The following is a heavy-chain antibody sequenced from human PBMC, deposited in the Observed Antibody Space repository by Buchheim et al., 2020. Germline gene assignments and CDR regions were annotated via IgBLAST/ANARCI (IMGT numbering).Heavy chain of an antibody. CDR3: ARGGRRYCSGGSCRKFDP. J-gene: IGHJ5*02. CDR2: INHSGST. D-gene: IGHD2-15*01. CDR1: GGSFSGYY. Sequence: QVQLQQWGAGLLKPSETLSLTCAVYGGSFSGYYWSWIRQPPGKGLEWIGEINHSGSTNYNPSLKSRVPISVDTSKNQFSLKLSSVTAADTAVYYCARGGRRYCSGGSCRKFDPWGQGTL. V-gene: IGHV4-34*01.